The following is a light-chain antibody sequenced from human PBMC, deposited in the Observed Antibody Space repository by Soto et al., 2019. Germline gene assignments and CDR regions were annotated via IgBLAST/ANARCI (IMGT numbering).Light chain of an antibody. J-gene: IGLJ1*01. CDR2: NNN. CDR3: AAWDDSRNSLV. CDR1: STNIGSNT. V-gene: IGLV1-44*01. Sequence: QSVLTQPPSASGTPGQRVTISCSGSSTNIGSNTVNWYQQLPGTAPNLLIYNNNHRPSGVPDRFSGSNSATSASLAISCLQSEDEEDYYCAAWDDSRNSLVFGTGTKLTVL.